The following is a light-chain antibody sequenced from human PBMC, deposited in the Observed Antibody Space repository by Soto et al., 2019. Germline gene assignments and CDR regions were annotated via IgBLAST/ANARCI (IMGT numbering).Light chain of an antibody. CDR3: QQYNNWPIT. CDR2: GVS. CDR1: QIMLSN. V-gene: IGKV3-15*01. Sequence: EIVPTQSPATLSVSHGSTSRLFCRASQIMLSNLAWYQQKPGQAPRLLIYGVSTRATGIPARFSGSGSGTEFTLTISSLQSEDFEIYYCQQYNNWPITLGKGTRWRL. J-gene: IGKJ5*01.